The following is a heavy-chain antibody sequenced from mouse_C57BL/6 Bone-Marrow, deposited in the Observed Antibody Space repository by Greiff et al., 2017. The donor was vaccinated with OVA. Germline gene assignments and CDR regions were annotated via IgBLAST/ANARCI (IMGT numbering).Heavy chain of an antibody. V-gene: IGHV3-8*01. J-gene: IGHJ1*03. D-gene: IGHD1-1*01. Sequence: ESGPGLAKPSQTLSLTCSVTGYSITSDYWNWIRKFPGNKLEYMGYISYSGSTYYNPSLKSRISITRDTSKNQYYLQLNSVTTEDTATYYCARSPYYYGSHWYFDVWGTGTTVTVSS. CDR2: ISYSGST. CDR1: GYSITSDY. CDR3: ARSPYYYGSHWYFDV.